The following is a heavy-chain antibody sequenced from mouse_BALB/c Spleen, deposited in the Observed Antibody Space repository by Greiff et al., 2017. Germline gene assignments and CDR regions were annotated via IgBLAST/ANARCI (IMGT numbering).Heavy chain of an antibody. D-gene: IGHD1-1*01. CDR1: GFTFSSYT. J-gene: IGHJ2*01. Sequence: EVKVVESGGGLVQPGGSLKLSCAASGFTFSSYTMSWVRQTPEKRLEWVAYISNGGGSTYYPDTVKGRFTISRDNAKNTLYLQMSSLKSEDTAMYYCARSLLLPASYYFDYWGQGTTLTVSS. V-gene: IGHV5-12-2*01. CDR3: ARSLLLPASYYFDY. CDR2: ISNGGGST.